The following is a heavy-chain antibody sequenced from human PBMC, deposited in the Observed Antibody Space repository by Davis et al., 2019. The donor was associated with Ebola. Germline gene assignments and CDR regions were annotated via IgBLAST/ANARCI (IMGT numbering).Heavy chain of an antibody. Sequence: PGGPLRLSCAASGFTISSYWMHWVRQAPGKGLVWVSRINSDGSTTNYADSVKGRFTISRDNAKNTLYLQMNSLRAEETAVYYCARKYYYGSGRGSLHGDVWGKGTTVTVSS. CDR2: INSDGSTT. V-gene: IGHV3-74*01. CDR3: ARKYYYGSGRGSLHGDV. J-gene: IGHJ6*04. D-gene: IGHD3-10*01. CDR1: GFTISSYW.